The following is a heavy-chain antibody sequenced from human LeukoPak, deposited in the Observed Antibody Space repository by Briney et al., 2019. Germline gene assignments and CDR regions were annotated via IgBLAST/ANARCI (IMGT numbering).Heavy chain of an antibody. V-gene: IGHV1-69-2*01. CDR1: GYTFTDYY. J-gene: IGHJ4*02. CDR3: ATGFSSSWYWAL. D-gene: IGHD6-13*01. Sequence: GATVKISCKAFGYTFTDYYIHWVKEAPGKGLEWMGRVDPEDGETTYAEKFQGRVTMTEDTSTDTAYMELSSLRSEDTAVYYCATGFSSSWYWALWGQGTLVTVPS. CDR2: VDPEDGET.